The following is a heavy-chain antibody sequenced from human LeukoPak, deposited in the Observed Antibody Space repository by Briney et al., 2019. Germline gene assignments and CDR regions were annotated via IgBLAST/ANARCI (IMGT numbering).Heavy chain of an antibody. CDR1: GFTFSSYS. J-gene: IGHJ4*02. V-gene: IGHV3-48*02. CDR2: ISSSSSTI. CDR3: ATDQSNWGSDDY. D-gene: IGHD7-27*01. Sequence: GGSLRLSCAASGFTFSSYSMNWVRQAPGKGLEWGSYISSSSSTIYYADSVKGRFTISRDNAKNSLYLQMNSLRDEDTAVYYCATDQSNWGSDDYWGQGTLVTVSS.